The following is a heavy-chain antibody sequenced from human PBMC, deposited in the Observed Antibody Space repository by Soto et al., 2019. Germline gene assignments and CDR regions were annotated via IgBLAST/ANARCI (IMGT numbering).Heavy chain of an antibody. CDR1: GFTVSSNY. D-gene: IGHD3-22*01. J-gene: IGHJ4*02. CDR3: VRATYFSDSSGYTRCLDY. CDR2: SRDKPQGYST. Sequence: PGGSLRLSCAASGFTVSSNYMSWVRQAPGKGLEWVGRSRDKPQGYSTAYAASVKGRFTTSRDESKNSAYLQMNSLKTEDTAVYYCVRATYFSDSSGYTRCLDYWGQGTLVTVSS. V-gene: IGHV3-72*01.